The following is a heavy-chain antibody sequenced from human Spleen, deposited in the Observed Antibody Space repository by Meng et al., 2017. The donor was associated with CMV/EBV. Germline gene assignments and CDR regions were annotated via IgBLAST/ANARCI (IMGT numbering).Heavy chain of an antibody. V-gene: IGHV4-59*01. CDR1: GGSINNYY. J-gene: IGHJ3*02. Sequence: SETLSLTCTVTGGSINNYYWNWIRQSPGKGLEWIAYIYYSGRKNYNPSLKSRVTISVDTSKNQFSLKLSSVTAADTAVYYCASYAAPYYDFWSGYYTGGDAFDIWGQGTMVTVSS. CDR2: IYYSGRK. CDR3: ASYAAPYYDFWSGYYTGGDAFDI. D-gene: IGHD3-3*01.